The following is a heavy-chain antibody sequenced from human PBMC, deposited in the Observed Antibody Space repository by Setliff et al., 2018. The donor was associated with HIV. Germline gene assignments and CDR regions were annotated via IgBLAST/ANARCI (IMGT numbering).Heavy chain of an antibody. J-gene: IGHJ6*03. Sequence: SETLSLTCTVSGGSISSGSYYWSWIRQPAGKGLEWIGHIYTSGSTNYNPSLKSRVTISVDTSKNQFSLKLSSVTAADTAVYYCASLDGSESPYIYYYYMDVWGEGTAVTVSS. CDR2: IYTSGST. D-gene: IGHD3-10*01. CDR3: ASLDGSESPYIYYYYMDV. V-gene: IGHV4-61*09. CDR1: GGSISSGSYY.